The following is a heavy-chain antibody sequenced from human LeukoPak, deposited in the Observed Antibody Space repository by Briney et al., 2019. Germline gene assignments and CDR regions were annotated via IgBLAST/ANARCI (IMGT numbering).Heavy chain of an antibody. CDR2: IYPGDSDT. J-gene: IGHJ4*02. CDR1: GYTFTSHW. V-gene: IGHV5-51*01. Sequence: PGESLKISCKGSGYTFTSHWIGWVRQMPGKGLEWMGIIYPGDSDTRYSPSFQGQVTISADESITTAYLQWSSLKASDTAMYYCARLRWPRGGRSSFDYWGQGALVTVSS. D-gene: IGHD3-10*01. CDR3: ARLRWPRGGRSSFDY.